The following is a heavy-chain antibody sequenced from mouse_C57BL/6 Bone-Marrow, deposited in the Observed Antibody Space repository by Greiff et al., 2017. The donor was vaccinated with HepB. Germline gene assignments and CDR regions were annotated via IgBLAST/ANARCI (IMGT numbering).Heavy chain of an antibody. Sequence: EVKLQESGPGMVKPSQSLSLTCTVTGYSITSGYDWHWIRHFPGTNLEWMGYISYSGSTNYNPSLKSRLSITHDPSKNHFFRKLNSVTTEDTATYYCAREVYYDYGTYYFDYWGQGTTLTVSS. CDR2: ISYSGST. J-gene: IGHJ2*01. V-gene: IGHV3-1*01. CDR3: AREVYYDYGTYYFDY. D-gene: IGHD2-4*01. CDR1: GYSITSGYD.